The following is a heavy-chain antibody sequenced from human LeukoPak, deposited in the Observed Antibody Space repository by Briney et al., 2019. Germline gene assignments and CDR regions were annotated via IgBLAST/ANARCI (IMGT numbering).Heavy chain of an antibody. CDR1: GFVFSSYS. V-gene: IGHV3-21*04. D-gene: IGHD3-22*01. J-gene: IGHJ4*02. CDR2: ISSSSSYI. Sequence: GGSLRLSCAASGFVFSSYSMNWVRQAPGKGLEWVSSISSSSSYIYYADSVKGRFTISRDNAKTSLYLQMNSLRAEDTAVYYCARGYYYDTSGYGSIFDYWGQGTLVTVSS. CDR3: ARGYYYDTSGYGSIFDY.